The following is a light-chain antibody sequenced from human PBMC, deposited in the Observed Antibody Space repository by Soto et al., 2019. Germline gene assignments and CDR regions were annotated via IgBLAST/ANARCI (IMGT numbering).Light chain of an antibody. J-gene: IGKJ1*01. CDR3: QQYGSSPRT. V-gene: IGKV3-20*01. CDR1: QSVTSGY. Sequence: IVVTTHAGGLTRSPGARATLSCRASQSVTSGYLAWYQQIAGQAPRLLIYPASTRVTGIPDRFSGSGSGTDFTLTISRLEPEDFAVYYCQQYGSSPRTFGQGTKVDIK. CDR2: PAS.